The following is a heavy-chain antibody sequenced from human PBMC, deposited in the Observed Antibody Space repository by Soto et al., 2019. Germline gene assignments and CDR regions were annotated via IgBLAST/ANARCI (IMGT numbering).Heavy chain of an antibody. Sequence: QVQLQQWGAGLLKPSETLSLTCAVYGGSFSDHYWSWIRQPPGKGLEWIGEINHSGSTNYNPSLKSRITISIDTSKKQFSLKLSSVTAADTAVYYCAREYGYYDFWSGHFSPFYYDYMDVWGKGTTVTVS. V-gene: IGHV4-34*01. J-gene: IGHJ6*03. CDR2: INHSGST. D-gene: IGHD3-3*01. CDR3: AREYGYYDFWSGHFSPFYYDYMDV. CDR1: GGSFSDHY.